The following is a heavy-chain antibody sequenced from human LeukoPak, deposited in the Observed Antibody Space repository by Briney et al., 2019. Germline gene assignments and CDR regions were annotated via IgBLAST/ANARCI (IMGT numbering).Heavy chain of an antibody. J-gene: IGHJ4*02. V-gene: IGHV4-59*01. CDR1: GGSISSYY. CDR3: ARGGYGYPGGYYFDY. D-gene: IGHD5-18*01. CDR2: IYYSGST. Sequence: SETLSLTCTVSGGSISSYYWSWIRQPPGKGLEWIGYIYYSGSTNYNPSLKSRVTISVDTSKNQFSLKLSSVTAADTAVYYCARGGYGYPGGYYFDYWGQGTLVTVSS.